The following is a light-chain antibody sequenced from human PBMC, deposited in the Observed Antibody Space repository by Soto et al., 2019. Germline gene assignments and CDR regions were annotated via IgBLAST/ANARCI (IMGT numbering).Light chain of an antibody. Sequence: DIHMTQSPSTLSASVGDRVTITCRASQSISIWLAWYQQKPGRAPNLLIYGTSSLVSGVPSRFSGSGSGTEFTLTISSLQLNDFGTYYLQHYNDYSWTFGQGTKVEIK. CDR2: GTS. J-gene: IGKJ1*01. CDR3: QHYNDYSWT. V-gene: IGKV1-5*03. CDR1: QSISIW.